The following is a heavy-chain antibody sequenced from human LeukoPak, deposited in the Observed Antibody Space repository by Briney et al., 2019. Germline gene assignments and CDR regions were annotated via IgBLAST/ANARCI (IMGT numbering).Heavy chain of an antibody. Sequence: GSLRLSCAASGFTFSTSGMHWVRQAPGKGLEWVALIRYDGTNIYYADSVKGRFTISRDNSKNTLYLQMTSLTAEDTAVYYCAKDGQWNFDYWGQGTLVTVSS. J-gene: IGHJ4*02. CDR2: IRYDGTNI. CDR1: GFTFSTSG. V-gene: IGHV3-30*02. D-gene: IGHD6-19*01. CDR3: AKDGQWNFDY.